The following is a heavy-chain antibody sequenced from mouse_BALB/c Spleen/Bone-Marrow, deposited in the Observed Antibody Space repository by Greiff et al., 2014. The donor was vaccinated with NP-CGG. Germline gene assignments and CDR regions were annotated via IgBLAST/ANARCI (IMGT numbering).Heavy chain of an antibody. CDR2: IDPANGNT. V-gene: IGHV14-3*02. J-gene: IGHJ3*01. CDR1: GFNIKDTY. Sequence: EVKLMESGAELVKPGASVKLSCTTSGFNIKDTYIHWVKQRPERGLEWIGRIDPANGNTKYDPEFQGKVTITADTSSSTAYLHLSSLTSEDTAVYSCAHDAPFAYWGQGTLVTVSA. CDR3: AHDAPFAY. D-gene: IGHD2-3*01.